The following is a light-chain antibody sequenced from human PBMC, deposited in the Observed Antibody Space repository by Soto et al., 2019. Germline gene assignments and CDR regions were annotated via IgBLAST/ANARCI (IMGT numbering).Light chain of an antibody. CDR3: AAWDDSLSVL. Sequence: QSVLTQPPSASGTPGQRVTISCSGSSSNIGSNYVYWYQQLPGTAPKLLIYRNNQRPSWVPDRFSGSKSGTSASLAISGLRSEDEADYYCAAWDDSLSVLFGGGTQLTVL. CDR1: SSNIGSNY. J-gene: IGLJ3*02. V-gene: IGLV1-47*01. CDR2: RNN.